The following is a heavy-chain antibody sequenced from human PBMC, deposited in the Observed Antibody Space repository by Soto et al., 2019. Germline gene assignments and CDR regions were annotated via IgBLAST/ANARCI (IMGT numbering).Heavy chain of an antibody. D-gene: IGHD2-2*01. J-gene: IGHJ4*02. CDR1: GYTFTGYY. V-gene: IGHV1-2*02. Sequence: ASVKVSCKASGYTFTGYYMHWVRQAPGQGLEWMGWINPNSGGANYAQKFQGRVTMTRDTSISTAYMELSRLRSDDTAVYYCAREGEYCSSTSCYYPRPYFDYWGQGTLVTVSS. CDR3: AREGEYCSSTSCYYPRPYFDY. CDR2: INPNSGGA.